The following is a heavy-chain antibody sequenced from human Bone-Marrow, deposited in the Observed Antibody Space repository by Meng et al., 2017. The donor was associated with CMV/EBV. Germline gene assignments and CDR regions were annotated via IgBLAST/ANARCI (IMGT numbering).Heavy chain of an antibody. D-gene: IGHD4-23*01. V-gene: IGHV3-21*01. CDR2: ISSSSSYI. CDR3: ARAGGNSIYWYFDL. J-gene: IGHJ2*01. CDR1: GFTFSSYS. Sequence: GGSLRLSCAASGFTFSSYSMNWVRQAPGKGLEWVSSISSSSSYIYYADSVKGRFTISRDNAKNSLYLQMNSLRAEDTAVYCCARAGGNSIYWYFDLCGRGTLVTVSS.